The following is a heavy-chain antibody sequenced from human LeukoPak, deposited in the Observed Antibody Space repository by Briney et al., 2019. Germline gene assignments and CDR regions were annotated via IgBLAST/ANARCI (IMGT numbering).Heavy chain of an antibody. Sequence: GGSLRLSCAASGFTFNSYSMNWVRQAPGKGLEWVSFISSSSSYIYYADSVKGRFTISRDNAKNSLYLQMNSLRAEDTAVYYCASLSVDTAVFGGIDDWGQGTLVTVSS. CDR1: GFTFNSYS. D-gene: IGHD5-18*01. CDR3: ASLSVDTAVFGGIDD. V-gene: IGHV3-21*01. J-gene: IGHJ4*02. CDR2: ISSSSSYI.